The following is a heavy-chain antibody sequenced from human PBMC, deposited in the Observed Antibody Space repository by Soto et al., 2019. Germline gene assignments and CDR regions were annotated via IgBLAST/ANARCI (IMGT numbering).Heavy chain of an antibody. D-gene: IGHD3-3*01. V-gene: IGHV1-69*13. J-gene: IGHJ4*02. CDR3: ARERITIFGVVSPRSGYFDY. CDR2: IIPIFGTA. CDR1: GGTFSSYA. Sequence: SVKVSCKASGGTFSSYAISWVRQAPGQGLEWMGGIIPIFGTANYAQKFQGRVTITADESTSTAYMELSSLRSEDTAVYYCARERITIFGVVSPRSGYFDYWGQGTMVTVYS.